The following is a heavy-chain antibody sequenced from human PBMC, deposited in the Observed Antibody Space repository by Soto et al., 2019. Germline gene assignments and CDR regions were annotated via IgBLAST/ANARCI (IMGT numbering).Heavy chain of an antibody. D-gene: IGHD2-2*02. J-gene: IGHJ5*02. CDR3: ARQVPAAIRLGWFDP. Sequence: PSETLSLTCTVSGGSISRSTYYWGWIRQPPGKGLEWIGSIYYSGSTYYRPSLKSRVTISVDTSKNHFSLKLSSVTAADTAVYYCARQVPAAIRLGWFDPWGQGTLVTVSS. V-gene: IGHV4-39*01. CDR2: IYYSGST. CDR1: GGSISRSTYY.